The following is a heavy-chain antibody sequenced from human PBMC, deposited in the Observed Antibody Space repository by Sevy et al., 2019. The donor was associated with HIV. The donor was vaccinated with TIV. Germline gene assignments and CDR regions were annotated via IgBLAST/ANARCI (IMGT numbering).Heavy chain of an antibody. CDR1: GFTFSSYS. J-gene: IGHJ5*02. D-gene: IGHD3-10*01. CDR3: AKPGSGTLVQNFFDP. V-gene: IGHV3-48*02. CDR2: ISITSSTI. Sequence: GGSLRLSCVASGFTFSSYSMNWVRLAPGKGLEWVSYISITSSTIYYADSVKGRFTISRDNAKNSLFLQMNSLRDEDTAVYYCAKPGSGTLVQNFFDPWGQGTLVTVSS.